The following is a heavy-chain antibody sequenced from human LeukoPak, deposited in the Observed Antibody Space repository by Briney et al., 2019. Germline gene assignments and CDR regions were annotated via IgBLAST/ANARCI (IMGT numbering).Heavy chain of an antibody. Sequence: SQTLSLTCNVSGGSISSGSYYWSWIRQPAGKGLEWIGHIYTSGSTSYNPSLQSRVSTSVDTSKHQFSPKVTSVTAADTAVYYCARAGGDVGWYGTIDYWGQGTLVTVSS. V-gene: IGHV4-61*09. D-gene: IGHD6-19*01. J-gene: IGHJ4*02. CDR1: GGSISSGSYY. CDR3: ARAGGDVGWYGTIDY. CDR2: IYTSGST.